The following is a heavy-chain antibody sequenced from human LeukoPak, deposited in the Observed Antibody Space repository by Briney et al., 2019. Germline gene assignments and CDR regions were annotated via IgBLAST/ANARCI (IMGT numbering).Heavy chain of an antibody. D-gene: IGHD3-22*01. Sequence: PGGSLRLSCAASGFTFSSYAMSWVRQAPGKGLEWVSAISGRGGSTYYADSVKGRFTISRDNSKNTLYLQMNSLRAEDTAVYYCAKEIYYDSSGYYPYDAFDIWGQGTMVTVSS. CDR3: AKEIYYDSSGYYPYDAFDI. CDR2: ISGRGGST. CDR1: GFTFSSYA. J-gene: IGHJ3*02. V-gene: IGHV3-23*01.